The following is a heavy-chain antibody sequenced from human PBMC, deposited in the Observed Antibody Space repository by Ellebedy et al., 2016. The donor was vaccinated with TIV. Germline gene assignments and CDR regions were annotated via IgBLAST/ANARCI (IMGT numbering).Heavy chain of an antibody. CDR3: ERDVPSDY. CDR2: IKEDGSEK. CDR1: GFPMGDCW. V-gene: IGHV3-7*01. J-gene: IGHJ4*02. Sequence: GGSLRLXXVASGFPMGDCWMSWVRQPPGKGLEWVANIKEDGSEKYYGDSVKGRFTISRDNARNSLYLQMKSLRADDVAVYYCERDVPSDYWGQGTLVTVSP.